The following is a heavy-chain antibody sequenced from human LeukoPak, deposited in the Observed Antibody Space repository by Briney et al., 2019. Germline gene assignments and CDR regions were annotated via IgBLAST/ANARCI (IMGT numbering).Heavy chain of an antibody. D-gene: IGHD3-3*01. V-gene: IGHV1-8*03. J-gene: IGHJ4*02. Sequence: ASVKVSCKASGYTFTSYDINWVRQATGQGLEWMGWMNPNSGNTGYAQKFQGRVTITRNTSISTAYMELSSLRSEDTAVYYCARKGGGFWSAYGDYWGQGTLVTVSS. CDR1: GYTFTSYD. CDR2: MNPNSGNT. CDR3: ARKGGGFWSAYGDY.